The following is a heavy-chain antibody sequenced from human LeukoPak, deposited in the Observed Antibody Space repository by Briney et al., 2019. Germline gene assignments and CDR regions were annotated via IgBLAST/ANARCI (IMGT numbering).Heavy chain of an antibody. CDR2: INKKGGT. J-gene: IGHJ4*02. V-gene: IGHV4-30-4*01. CDR3: AREHKSYGDYPYYFDS. Sequence: SQTLSLTCTVSSDSISRGDYYWSWIRQPAGKGLEFIGYINKKGGTFYNPPLKSRVSISIDTSKNQFSLKLTSVTAADTAVYFCAREHKSYGDYPYYFDSWGQGTLVTVSS. D-gene: IGHD4-17*01. CDR1: SDSISRGDYY.